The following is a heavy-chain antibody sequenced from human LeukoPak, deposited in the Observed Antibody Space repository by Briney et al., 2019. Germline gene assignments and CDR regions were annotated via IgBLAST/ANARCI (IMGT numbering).Heavy chain of an antibody. CDR2: IIPVFGTP. CDR1: GGTFSNYA. CDR3: AVHVCSGGSCYSEDYGMDV. J-gene: IGHJ6*04. V-gene: IGHV1-69*06. Sequence: GSSVKVSCKASGGTFSNYAITWVRQAPGQGLEWMGGIIPVFGTPNYAQKFQGRVTVTADKSTSTTYMELSSLRSEDTAVYYCAVHVCSGGSCYSEDYGMDVWGKGTTVTVSS. D-gene: IGHD2-15*01.